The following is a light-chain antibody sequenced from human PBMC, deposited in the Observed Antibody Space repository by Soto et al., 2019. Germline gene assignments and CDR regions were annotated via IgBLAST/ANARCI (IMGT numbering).Light chain of an antibody. V-gene: IGKV1-9*01. CDR2: GAS. Sequence: DIQLTQSPSFLSASVGDRVTISCRASQGISDYLAWYQQKPGKAPKLLIYGASTLQSGVPSRFSGSASGTEFTLTISSLQTEDFATYFGQQFNAYPLTFGGGTKLEIK. CDR1: QGISDY. CDR3: QQFNAYPLT. J-gene: IGKJ4*01.